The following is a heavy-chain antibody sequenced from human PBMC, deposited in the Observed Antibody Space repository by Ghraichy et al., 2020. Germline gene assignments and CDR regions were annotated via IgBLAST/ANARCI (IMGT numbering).Heavy chain of an antibody. J-gene: IGHJ4*02. D-gene: IGHD1-26*01. V-gene: IGHV4-31*03. CDR3: ARAQGRRVVGRGVIYYFDY. CDR1: GGSISSGGYY. CDR2: IYYSGST. Sequence: SETLSLTCTVSGGSISSGGYYWSWIRQHPGKGLEWIGYIYYSGSTYYNPSLKSRVTISVDTSKNQFSLKLSSVTAADTAVYYCARAQGRRVVGRGVIYYFDYWGRGTLVTVSS.